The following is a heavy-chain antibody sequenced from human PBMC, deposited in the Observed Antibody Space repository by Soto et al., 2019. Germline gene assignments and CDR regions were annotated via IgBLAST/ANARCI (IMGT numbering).Heavy chain of an antibody. CDR3: ASLPRRRDAFDI. CDR1: GYTFTSYA. V-gene: IGHV1-3*01. Sequence: ASVKVYFKASGYTFTSYAIHLVRQAPGQRLEWMGWMNAGNGNTKYSQKFQGRVTITRDTSASTAYMELSSLRSEDTAVYYCASLPRRRDAFDIWGQGTLVTVSS. CDR2: MNAGNGNT. J-gene: IGHJ3*02.